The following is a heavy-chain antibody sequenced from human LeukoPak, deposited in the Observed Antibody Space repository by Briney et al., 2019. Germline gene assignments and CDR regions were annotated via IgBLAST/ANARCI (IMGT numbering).Heavy chain of an antibody. CDR2: INSDGGST. CDR1: GFTFSSYW. J-gene: IGHJ4*02. CDR3: ARRIQGMAPYYFDY. V-gene: IGHV3-74*01. D-gene: IGHD5-24*01. Sequence: GGSLRLSCTASGFTFSSYWMHGVRQAPGKGLVWDSRINSDGGSTSYADSVKGRFTISRDNAKNTLYLQMNSLRAEDTAVYYCARRIQGMAPYYFDYWGQGTLVTVSS.